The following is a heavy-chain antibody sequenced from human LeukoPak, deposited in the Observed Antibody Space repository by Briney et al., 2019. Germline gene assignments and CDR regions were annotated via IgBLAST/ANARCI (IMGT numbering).Heavy chain of an antibody. D-gene: IGHD5-24*01. CDR3: ATYLRDGYKIFYCYYGMDV. J-gene: IGHJ6*02. CDR1: GYTLTELS. V-gene: IGHV1-24*01. CDR2: FDPSDGET. Sequence: GASVRASCTPSGYTLTELSMPWVRQAPGNGLEWMGGFDPSDGETIYATKYQVRATMTEDTSTDTAYMELSILRSEDTAVYYCATYLRDGYKIFYCYYGMDVWVQGTTVTVSS.